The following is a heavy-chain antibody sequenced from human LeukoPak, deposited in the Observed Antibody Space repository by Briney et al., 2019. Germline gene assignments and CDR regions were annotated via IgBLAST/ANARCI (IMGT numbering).Heavy chain of an antibody. D-gene: IGHD6-19*01. CDR2: VNWNGGSS. J-gene: IGHJ4*02. V-gene: IGHV3-20*04. CDR3: ARAANTYGYPTGF. CDR1: AFTFDDYG. Sequence: AGYLTLYCFASAFTFDDYGMSWVRQVPGQGLEWVSGVNWNGGSSGYAESVKGRFTVFRDNAKNSLYLQMNSLSAEDTALYYCARAANTYGYPTGFWGQGTLVTVSS.